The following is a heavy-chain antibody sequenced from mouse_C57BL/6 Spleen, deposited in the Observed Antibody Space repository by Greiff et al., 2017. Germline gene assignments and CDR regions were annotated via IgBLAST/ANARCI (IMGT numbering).Heavy chain of an antibody. D-gene: IGHD1-1*01. CDR1: GYAFTNYL. CDR3: ASSLRFHYYGSSYFDY. V-gene: IGHV1-54*01. J-gene: IGHJ2*01. Sequence: VQLQQSGAELVRPGTSVKVSCKASGYAFTNYLIEWVKQRPGQGLEWIGVINPGSGGTNYNEKFKGRATLTADKSSSTAYMQLSSLTSEDSAVYFCASSLRFHYYGSSYFDYWGQGTTLTVSS. CDR2: INPGSGGT.